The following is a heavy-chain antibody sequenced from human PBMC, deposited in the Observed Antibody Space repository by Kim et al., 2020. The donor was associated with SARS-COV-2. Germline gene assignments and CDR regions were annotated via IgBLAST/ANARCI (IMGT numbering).Heavy chain of an antibody. J-gene: IGHJ3*02. CDR3: AGDSTVRAAFDI. V-gene: IGHV4-30-2*05. D-gene: IGHD4-17*01. Sequence: YYSPSLKSRVTISVDTSKNQFSLKLSSGTAADTAVYYCAGDSTVRAAFDIWGQGTMVTVSS.